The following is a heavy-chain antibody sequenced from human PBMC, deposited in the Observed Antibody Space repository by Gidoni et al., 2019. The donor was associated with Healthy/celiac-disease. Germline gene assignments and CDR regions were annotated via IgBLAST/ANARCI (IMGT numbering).Heavy chain of an antibody. CDR3: ARDLVPSTTVTKHPGGNWFDP. Sequence: QVQLVQSGAEVKKPGSSVKVSCKASGGTFSSYTISWVRQAPGQGLEWMGRIIPILGIANYAQKFQGRVTITADKSTSTAYMELSSLRSEDTAVYYCARDLVPSTTVTKHPGGNWFDPWGQGTLVTVSS. CDR1: GGTFSSYT. D-gene: IGHD4-17*01. CDR2: IIPILGIA. V-gene: IGHV1-69*08. J-gene: IGHJ5*02.